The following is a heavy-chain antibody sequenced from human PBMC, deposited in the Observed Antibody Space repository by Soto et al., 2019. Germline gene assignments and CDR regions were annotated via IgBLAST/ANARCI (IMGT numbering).Heavy chain of an antibody. Sequence: EVQLVESGGGLVQPGGSLRLFYAASRFTFSSYWMHWVRQAPGKGLVWVSRINGDGSSTFYADSVKGRFTISRDNAKNTLYLQMNSLRAEDTAVYYCNNWFDPWGQGTLVTVSS. CDR2: INGDGSST. J-gene: IGHJ5*02. CDR3: NNWFDP. V-gene: IGHV3-74*01. CDR1: RFTFSSYW.